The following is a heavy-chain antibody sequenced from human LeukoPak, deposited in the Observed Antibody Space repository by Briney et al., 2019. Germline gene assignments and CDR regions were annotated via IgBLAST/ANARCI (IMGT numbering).Heavy chain of an antibody. J-gene: IGHJ4*02. Sequence: PSETLSLTCTVSGGSISSYYWSWIRQPPGKGLEWIGYIYYSGSTNYNPSLKSRVTISVDTSKDQFSLKLSSVTAADTAVYYCARDKTLTMIVVVTSPFDYWGQGTLVTVSS. CDR3: ARDKTLTMIVVVTSPFDY. CDR1: GGSISSYY. V-gene: IGHV4-59*01. D-gene: IGHD3-22*01. CDR2: IYYSGST.